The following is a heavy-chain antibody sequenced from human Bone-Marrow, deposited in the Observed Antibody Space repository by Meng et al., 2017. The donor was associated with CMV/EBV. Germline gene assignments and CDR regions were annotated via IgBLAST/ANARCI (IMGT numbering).Heavy chain of an antibody. Sequence: GGSLRLSCTASGFTFNNYPMGWVRQAPGKGLDWVSYVYSGGSTKYYAGSVRGRFTISRDDSTSTLYLQMNSLRAEDTAVYYCAKDLTGGYDFWSGYHYYYYGMDVWGQGTTVTVSS. J-gene: IGHJ6*02. CDR1: GFTFNNYP. V-gene: IGHV3-23*03. CDR2: VYSGGSTK. CDR3: AKDLTGGYDFWSGYHYYYYGMDV. D-gene: IGHD3-3*01.